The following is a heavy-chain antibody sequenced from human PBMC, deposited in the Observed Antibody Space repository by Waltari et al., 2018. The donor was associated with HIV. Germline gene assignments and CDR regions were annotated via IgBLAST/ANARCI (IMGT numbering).Heavy chain of an antibody. CDR1: GYILTELS. D-gene: IGHD6-19*01. V-gene: IGHV1-24*01. CDR3: ATTRQWLVHSGLDV. J-gene: IGHJ6*02. Sequence: QVQLVHSGDEVKKPGASVKVACTVSGYILTELSIHWVRQAPGEGLEWMGGCDPEDRETIYAQKFQGRVTMTEDTSTDTTYMELSSLRSEDTAVYYCATTRQWLVHSGLDVWGQGTTVTVSS. CDR2: CDPEDRET.